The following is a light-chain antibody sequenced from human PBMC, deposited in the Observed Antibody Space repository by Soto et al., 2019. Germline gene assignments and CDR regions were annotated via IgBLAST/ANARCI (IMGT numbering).Light chain of an antibody. CDR3: QQYVSSPCA. J-gene: IGKJ1*01. CDR2: GAS. Sequence: EIVLAQSPGTLSLSPGERATLSCRASQSVTNSFLAWYQQKPGQAPRLLIYGASRRATGIPDRFTGSGSGTDFTLTISRLEPEDFAVYYCQQYVSSPCAFVQGTKVDI. V-gene: IGKV3-20*01. CDR1: QSVTNSF.